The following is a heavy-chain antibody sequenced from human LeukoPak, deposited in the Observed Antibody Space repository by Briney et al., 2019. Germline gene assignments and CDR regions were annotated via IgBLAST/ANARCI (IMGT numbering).Heavy chain of an antibody. Sequence: SVKVSCKASGGTFSSYAISWVRQAPGQGLEWMGGIIPIFGTANYAQKFQGRVTITADESTSTACMELSSLRSEDTAVYYCARGPRQYYYDSSGYWTTNWFDPWGQGTLVTVSS. CDR1: GGTFSSYA. CDR3: ARGPRQYYYDSSGYWTTNWFDP. CDR2: IIPIFGTA. V-gene: IGHV1-69*13. D-gene: IGHD3-22*01. J-gene: IGHJ5*02.